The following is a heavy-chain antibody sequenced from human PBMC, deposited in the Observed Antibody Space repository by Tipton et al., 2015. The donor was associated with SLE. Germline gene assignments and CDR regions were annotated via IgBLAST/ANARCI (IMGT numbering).Heavy chain of an antibody. CDR1: GGSINSGSYY. CDR3: ARAGIVATSRFDY. D-gene: IGHD5-12*01. J-gene: IGHJ4*02. V-gene: IGHV4-61*09. CDR2: IYTSGST. Sequence: TLSLTCTVSGGSINSGSYYWSWIRQPAGKGLEWIGYIYTSGSTNYNPSLKSRVTISVDKSKNQFSLKLSSVTAADTAVYYCARAGIVATSRFDYWGQGTLVTVSS.